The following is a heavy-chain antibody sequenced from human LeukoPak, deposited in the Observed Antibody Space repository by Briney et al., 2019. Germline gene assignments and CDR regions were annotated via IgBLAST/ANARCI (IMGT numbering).Heavy chain of an antibody. CDR3: ASLTTVTQGYFDS. Sequence: SETLSLTCTVSGGSISSYYWSWIRQPPGKGLEWIGYIYYSGSTNYNPSLKSRLTISVDASKDQFSLKLSSVTATDTAVYYCASLTTVTQGYFDSWGQGTLVTVSS. V-gene: IGHV4-59*08. CDR1: GGSISSYY. J-gene: IGHJ4*02. D-gene: IGHD4-17*01. CDR2: IYYSGST.